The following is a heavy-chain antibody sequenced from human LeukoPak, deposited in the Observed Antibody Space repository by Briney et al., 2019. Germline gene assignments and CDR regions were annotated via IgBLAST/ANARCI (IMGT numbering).Heavy chain of an antibody. CDR2: IYYSGST. Sequence: SETLSLTCTVSGGSISSSSYYWGWIRQPPGKGLEWIGSIYYSGSTYYNPSLNSRVTISVDTSKNQFSLKLSSVTAADTAVYYCARVWVVYSSSWYGGEADYWGQGTLVTVSS. CDR1: GGSISSSSYY. V-gene: IGHV4-39*07. CDR3: ARVWVVYSSSWYGGEADY. J-gene: IGHJ4*02. D-gene: IGHD6-13*01.